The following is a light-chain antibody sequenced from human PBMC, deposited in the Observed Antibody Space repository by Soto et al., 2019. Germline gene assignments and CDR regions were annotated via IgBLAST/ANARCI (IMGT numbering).Light chain of an antibody. Sequence: QSALTQPPSASGSPGQSVTISWTGTSSDVGAYKYVSWYQQYPGKAPKLMIYEVSKRPSGVPDRFSGSKSGNTASLTVSGLQAEDEAEYYCTSYVGSDIWVFGGGTKLTVL. J-gene: IGLJ3*02. CDR1: SSDVGAYKY. CDR2: EVS. V-gene: IGLV2-8*01. CDR3: TSYVGSDIWV.